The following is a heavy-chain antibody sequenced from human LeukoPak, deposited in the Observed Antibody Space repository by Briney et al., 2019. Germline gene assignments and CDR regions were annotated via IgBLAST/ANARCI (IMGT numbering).Heavy chain of an antibody. J-gene: IGHJ6*03. CDR1: GYTFTGYY. Sequence: ASVKVSCKASGYTFTGYYMHWVRQAPGQGLEWMGWINSNSGGTNYAQKFQGRVTMTRDTSISTAYMELSRLRSDDTAVYYCARDIVYGIYYYYYYMDVWGKGTTVTVSS. V-gene: IGHV1-2*02. CDR3: ARDIVYGIYYYYYYMDV. D-gene: IGHD4-17*01. CDR2: INSNSGGT.